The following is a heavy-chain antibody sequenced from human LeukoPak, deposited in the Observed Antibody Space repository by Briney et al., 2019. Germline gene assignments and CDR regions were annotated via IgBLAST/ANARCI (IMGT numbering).Heavy chain of an antibody. J-gene: IGHJ4*02. CDR1: GGSFSGYY. CDR3: ATSRDGYNEANDY. V-gene: IGHV4-34*01. CDR2: INHSGST. D-gene: IGHD5-24*01. Sequence: SETLSLTCAVYGGSFSGYYWSWIRQPPGKGLEWIGEINHSGSTNYNPSLKSRVTISVDTSKNQLSLKLSSVTAADTAVYYCATSRDGYNEANDYWGQGTLVTVSS.